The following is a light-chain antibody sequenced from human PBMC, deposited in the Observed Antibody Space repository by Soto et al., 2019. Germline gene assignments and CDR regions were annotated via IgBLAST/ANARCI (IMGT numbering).Light chain of an antibody. CDR3: QQGGS. V-gene: IGKV3-11*01. J-gene: IGKJ4*01. CDR2: DTF. CDR1: QSFGTS. Sequence: ESVLTQFPATLSLSPGEEATLSCRASQSFGTSLAWYQQRPAQAPSLLIYDTFKVAAGVPARFSGSGSGADFTLTISGLEPEDFAVYYCQQGGSFGGGTKGESK.